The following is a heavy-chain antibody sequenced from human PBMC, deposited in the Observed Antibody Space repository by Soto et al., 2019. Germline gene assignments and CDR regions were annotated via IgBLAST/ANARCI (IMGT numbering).Heavy chain of an antibody. CDR2: ISSSSSYI. J-gene: IGHJ5*02. CDR1: GFTFSSYS. D-gene: IGHD2-15*01. V-gene: IGHV3-21*01. CDR3: ARGGTEDNWFDP. Sequence: EVQLVESGGGLVKPGGSLRLSCAASGFTFSSYSMNWVRQAPGKGLEWVSSISSSSSYIYYADSVKGRFTISRDNAKNSLYLQMNSLRAEDTAVYYCARGGTEDNWFDPWGQGTLVTVSS.